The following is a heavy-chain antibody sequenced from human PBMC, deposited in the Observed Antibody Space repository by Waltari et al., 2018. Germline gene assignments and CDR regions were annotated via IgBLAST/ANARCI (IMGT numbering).Heavy chain of an antibody. V-gene: IGHV4-4*02. D-gene: IGHD2-8*02. CDR3: ASPTGGTGGVCFHY. CDR2: IYHSGST. CDR1: GGSISSSNW. J-gene: IGHJ4*02. Sequence: QVQLQESGPGLVKPSGTLSLTCAVSGGSISSSNWWSWVRQPPGKGLEWIGSIYHSGSTYYNPSLKSRVTISVDTSKNQFSLKLSSVTAADTAVYYCASPTGGTGGVCFHYWGQGTLVTVSS.